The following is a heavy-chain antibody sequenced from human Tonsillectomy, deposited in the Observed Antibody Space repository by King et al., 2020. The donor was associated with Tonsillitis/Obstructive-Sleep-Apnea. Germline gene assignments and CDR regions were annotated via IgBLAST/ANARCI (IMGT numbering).Heavy chain of an antibody. CDR1: GGSFSGYY. CDR3: AREVTVTTFRGDYFDY. J-gene: IGHJ4*02. D-gene: IGHD4-11*01. V-gene: IGHV4-34*01. Sequence: VQLQQWGAGLLKPSETLSLICAVYGGSFSGYYWSSIRQPPGKGLEWIGEIDHSGSTNYNPSLKSRVTISVDTSKNQFSLKLNSVTAADTAVYYCAREVTVTTFRGDYFDYWGQGTLVTVSS. CDR2: IDHSGST.